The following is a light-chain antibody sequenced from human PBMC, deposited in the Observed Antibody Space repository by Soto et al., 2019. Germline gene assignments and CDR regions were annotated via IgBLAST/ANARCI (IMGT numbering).Light chain of an antibody. V-gene: IGKV1-27*01. CDR3: QKYNSAAGWT. CDR2: AAS. Sequence: DIQMTQSPSSLSASVGDRVTITCRASQGISNYLAWYQQKPGKVPKLLIYAASTLQSGVPSRFSGSGSGTDFTLTISSLQPEDVETYYCQKYNSAAGWTFGQGTKVEIK. J-gene: IGKJ1*01. CDR1: QGISNY.